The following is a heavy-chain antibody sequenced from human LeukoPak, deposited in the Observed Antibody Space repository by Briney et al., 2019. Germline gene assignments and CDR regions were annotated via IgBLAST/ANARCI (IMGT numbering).Heavy chain of an antibody. J-gene: IGHJ4*02. D-gene: IGHD2-2*03. CDR1: GFTVSSNY. Sequence: GGSLRLSCAASGFTVSSNYMSWVRQAPGKGLEWVSVIYSGGSTYYADSVKGRFTISRDNSKNTLYLQMNSLRAVDTAVYYCARVSEPGYCSSTSCYPPFDYWGQGTLVTVSS. CDR3: ARVSEPGYCSSTSCYPPFDY. CDR2: IYSGGST. V-gene: IGHV3-66*01.